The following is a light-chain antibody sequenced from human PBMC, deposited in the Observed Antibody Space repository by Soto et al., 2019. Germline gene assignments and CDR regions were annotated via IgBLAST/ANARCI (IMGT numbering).Light chain of an antibody. CDR1: SNDVGGYNY. V-gene: IGLV2-14*03. J-gene: IGLJ2*01. Sequence: QSALTQPASVSGSPGQAITISCTGTSNDVGGYNYVSWYQHHPGKAPKVMIYAVSIRPSGVSDRFSGSKSGNTASLTISGLQAADEADYYCTSYTSSSLVVFGGGTKLTVL. CDR3: TSYTSSSLVV. CDR2: AVS.